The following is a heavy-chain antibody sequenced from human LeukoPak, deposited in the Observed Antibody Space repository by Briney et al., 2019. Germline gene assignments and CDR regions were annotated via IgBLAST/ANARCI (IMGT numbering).Heavy chain of an antibody. J-gene: IGHJ4*02. CDR1: GGSISSYY. D-gene: IGHD6-13*01. CDR2: IYSTGST. V-gene: IGHV4-4*07. Sequence: SETLSLTCTVSGGSISSYYWSWIRQPAGKGLEWIGRIYSTGSTNYNPSLKSRVTKSVDTSKNQFSLRLRSVTAADTAVYYCARQIASAGTAGFDFWGQGALVTVSS. CDR3: ARQIASAGTAGFDF.